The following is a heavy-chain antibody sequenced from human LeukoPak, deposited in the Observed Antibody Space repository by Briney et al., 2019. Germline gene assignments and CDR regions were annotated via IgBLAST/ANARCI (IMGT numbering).Heavy chain of an antibody. Sequence: GGPLRLSCAASGFTFSSYGMHWVRQAPGKGLEWVAVISYDGSNKYYADSVKGRFTISRDNPKNTLYLQMSSLRAEDAAVYYCAKAHSSGWYYFDYWGQGTLVTVSA. J-gene: IGHJ4*02. V-gene: IGHV3-30*18. D-gene: IGHD6-19*01. CDR2: ISYDGSNK. CDR3: AKAHSSGWYYFDY. CDR1: GFTFSSYG.